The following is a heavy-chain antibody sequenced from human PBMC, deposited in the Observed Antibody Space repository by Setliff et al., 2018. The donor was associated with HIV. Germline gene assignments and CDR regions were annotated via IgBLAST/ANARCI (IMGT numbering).Heavy chain of an antibody. V-gene: IGHV4-61*09. J-gene: IGHJ3*02. CDR3: ARDPFMATIRYAFDI. CDR1: GASIRSGVYY. CDR2: IFPSGST. Sequence: SETLSLTCAVSGASIRSGVYYWSWIRQPAGKGPEWIGHIFPSGSTNYSPSLKSRITISMDTSKNQFSLKLSSVTAADTAVYYCARDPFMATIRYAFDIWGQGTMVTV. D-gene: IGHD5-12*01.